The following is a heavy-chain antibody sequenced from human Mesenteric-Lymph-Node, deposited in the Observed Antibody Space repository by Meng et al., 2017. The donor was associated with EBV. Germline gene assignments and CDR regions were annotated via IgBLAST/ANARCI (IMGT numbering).Heavy chain of an antibody. CDR1: GGSISSTNW. D-gene: IGHD3-22*01. CDR3: ARVDYYDSSSLFDP. J-gene: IGHJ5*02. CDR2: IYHSGST. Sequence: LQESGPGLVKPSGTLSLTCAVSGGSISSTNWWSWVRQPSGKGLEWIGEIYHSGSTNYNPSLKSRVTISLDKSKNQFSLKLSSVTAADTAVYYCARVDYYDSSSLFDPWGQGTLVTVSS. V-gene: IGHV4-4*02.